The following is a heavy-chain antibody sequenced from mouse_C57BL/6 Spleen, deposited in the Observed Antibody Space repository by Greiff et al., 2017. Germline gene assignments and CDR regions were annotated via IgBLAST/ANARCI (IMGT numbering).Heavy chain of an antibody. D-gene: IGHD1-1*01. V-gene: IGHV1-72*01. CDR2: IDPNSGGT. CDR1: GYTFTSYW. J-gene: IGHJ2*01. CDR3: ASAFITTVVAPFDG. Sequence: QVQLQQPGAELVKPGASVKLSCKASGYTFTSYWMHWVKQRPGRGLEWIGRIDPNSGGTKYNEKFKSKATLTVDKSSSTAYIQLSSLTSEDSAVYYGASAFITTVVAPFDGRGQGTTLTGSS.